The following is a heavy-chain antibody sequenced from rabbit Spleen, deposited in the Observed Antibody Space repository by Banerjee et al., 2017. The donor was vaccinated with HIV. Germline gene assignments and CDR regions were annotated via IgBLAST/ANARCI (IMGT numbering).Heavy chain of an antibody. D-gene: IGHD2-1*01. CDR1: GFSFSSYYY. V-gene: IGHV1S45*01. Sequence: QEQLVESGGGLVKPGASLTLTCTASGFSFSSYYYMCWVRQAPGKGLEWIACIHTSHTTTWYASWVNGRFTVSETSSTTVTLQMTSLTVADTATYFCARGSATMTMVITGYYLNLWGQGTLVTVS. CDR2: IHTSHTTT. J-gene: IGHJ4*01. CDR3: ARGSATMTMVITGYYLNL.